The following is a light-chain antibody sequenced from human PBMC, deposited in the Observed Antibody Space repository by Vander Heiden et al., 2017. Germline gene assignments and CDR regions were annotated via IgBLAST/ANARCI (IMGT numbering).Light chain of an antibody. J-gene: IGLJ2*01. CDR1: SSDVGGYND. CDR2: EVS. CDR3: SSYTSSAHVV. V-gene: IGLV2-14*01. Sequence: QSALTQPASVSGSPGQSITISCTGTSSDVGGYNDVPWYQQHPGKAPKLMIYEVSNRPSGVANRFAGSKSGNTASLTSSGLQAEDEADYYCSSYTSSAHVVFGGGTKLTVL.